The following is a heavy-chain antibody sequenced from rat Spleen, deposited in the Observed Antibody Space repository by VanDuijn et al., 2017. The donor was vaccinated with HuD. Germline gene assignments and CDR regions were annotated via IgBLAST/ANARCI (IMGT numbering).Heavy chain of an antibody. CDR2: INPDGGST. CDR1: GFTFSRYW. J-gene: IGHJ3*01. CDR3: AKRDYEGYYPFAY. D-gene: IGHD1-12*03. V-gene: IGHV5-58*01. Sequence: EVQLVETGGGFVQPGRSLKLSCVASGFTFSRYWMYWIRQAPGKGLECVSSINPDGGSTYYPDSVKGRFTISRDNAQNTVYLQMNSLRSEDTATYYCAKRDYEGYYPFAYWGQGTLVTVSS.